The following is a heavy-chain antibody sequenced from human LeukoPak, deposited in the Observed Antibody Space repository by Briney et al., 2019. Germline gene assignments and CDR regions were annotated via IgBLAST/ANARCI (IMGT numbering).Heavy chain of an antibody. CDR2: ISGTGFTT. D-gene: IGHD1-26*01. CDR3: TKDVQVGPTRGFFDF. J-gene: IGHJ4*03. CDR1: GFTFSSYS. Sequence: GGSLRLSCAASGFTFSSYSMNWVRQAPGKGLEWISVISGTGFTTYHTDSVKGRFTISRDNSKNILYLQMDGLRAEDTAIYFCTKDVQVGPTRGFFDFWGQGTLVTVSS. V-gene: IGHV3-23*01.